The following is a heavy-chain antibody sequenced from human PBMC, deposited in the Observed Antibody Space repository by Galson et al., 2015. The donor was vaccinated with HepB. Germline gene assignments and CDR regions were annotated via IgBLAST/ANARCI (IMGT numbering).Heavy chain of an antibody. CDR2: IYWNDDK. D-gene: IGHD3-16*01. V-gene: IGHV2-5*01. J-gene: IGHJ4*02. CDR1: GFSLKTSGVG. Sequence: ALVKPTQTLTLTCTFSGFSLKTSGVGVGWVRQPPGKALEWLAFIYWNDDKRYRPSLKSKFTITKDTSQNQVVLTMTNMDPVDAGTYFCARGLGLVGPYFDYWGQGILVTVSS. CDR3: ARGLGLVGPYFDY.